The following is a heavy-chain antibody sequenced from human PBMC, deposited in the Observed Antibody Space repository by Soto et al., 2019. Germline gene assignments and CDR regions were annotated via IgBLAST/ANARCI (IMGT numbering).Heavy chain of an antibody. CDR1: WFTFSDYY. CDR2: ISSGGITI. D-gene: IGHD3-9*01. CDR3: ASPSQDILTGYYKIRLGKNYYYGMDV. Sequence: GGSLRLSCASSWFTFSDYYMTWIRQAPGKGLEWLSYISSGGITIYYADSVKGRFTVSRDNAKNSMYLQMNNLRVEDTAVYYCASPSQDILTGYYKIRLGKNYYYGMDVWGQGTTVTVSS. J-gene: IGHJ6*02. V-gene: IGHV3-11*01.